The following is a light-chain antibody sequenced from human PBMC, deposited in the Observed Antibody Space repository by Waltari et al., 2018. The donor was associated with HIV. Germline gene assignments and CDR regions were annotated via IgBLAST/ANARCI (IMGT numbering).Light chain of an antibody. Sequence: DFVMTQSPDSLTVSLGEGATINFKSSRSLVWTNSKNYLAWDPHNPGQSPRVLLHWASVRESGVPDRFSGSGSGTDFTLTITNLQAEDVAVYYCLQYYTKPHTFGQGTKLEIK. CDR3: LQYYTKPHT. CDR1: RSLVWTNSKNY. CDR2: WAS. V-gene: IGKV4-1*01. J-gene: IGKJ2*01.